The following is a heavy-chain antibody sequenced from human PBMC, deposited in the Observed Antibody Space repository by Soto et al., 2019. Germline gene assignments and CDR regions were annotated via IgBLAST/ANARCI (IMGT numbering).Heavy chain of an antibody. D-gene: IGHD6-6*01. J-gene: IGHJ4*02. Sequence: GGSMGLACAASGVTLSKRGLHWVRQAPGKGLQWVAVISSNGSHLFYADSVRGRFTVSRDNGNNTIYLQMNGLKSEDTGVYYCVTGTGVLESLWGQGTLVTVSS. CDR2: ISSNGSHL. V-gene: IGHV3-30*03. CDR3: VTGTGVLESL. CDR1: GVTLSKRG.